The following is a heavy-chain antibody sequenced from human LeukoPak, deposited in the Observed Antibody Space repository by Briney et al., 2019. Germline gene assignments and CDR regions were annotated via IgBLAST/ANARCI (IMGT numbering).Heavy chain of an antibody. CDR3: AKKNLAAAGPNYVDY. J-gene: IGHJ4*02. D-gene: IGHD6-13*01. Sequence: GGSLRLSCAASGFTFSTYSMNWVRQAPGKGLEWVSIISGDGATTDYADSVKGRFTISRDNSRNTLYLQMNSLRVEDTAVYYCAKKNLAAAGPNYVDYWGQGTLVTVSS. CDR2: ISGDGATT. V-gene: IGHV3-23*01. CDR1: GFTFSTYS.